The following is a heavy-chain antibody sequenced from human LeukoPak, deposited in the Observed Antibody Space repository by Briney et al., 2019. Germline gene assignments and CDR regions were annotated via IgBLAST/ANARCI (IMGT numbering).Heavy chain of an antibody. J-gene: IGHJ4*02. Sequence: GASVKVSCKASGYTFTGYYMHWVRQAPGQGLEWMGWINPNSGGTNYAQKFQGRVTMTRDTSISTAYMELSRLRSDDTAVYYCARDPHCSGGSCYTRHSQGGYWGQGTLVTVSS. CDR3: ARDPHCSGGSCYTRHSQGGY. CDR1: GYTFTGYY. CDR2: INPNSGGT. D-gene: IGHD2-15*01. V-gene: IGHV1-2*02.